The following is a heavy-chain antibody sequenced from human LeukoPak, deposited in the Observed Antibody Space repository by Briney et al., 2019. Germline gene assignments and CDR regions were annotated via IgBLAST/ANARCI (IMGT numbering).Heavy chain of an antibody. J-gene: IGHJ6*02. Sequence: PSETLSLTRAVYGGSFSGYYWSWIRQPPGKGLEWIGETNHSGSTNYNPSLKSRVTISVDTSKNQFSLKLSSVTAADTAVYYCATPNYYYGMDVWGQGTTVTVSS. V-gene: IGHV4-34*01. CDR1: GGSFSGYY. CDR2: TNHSGST. CDR3: ATPNYYYGMDV.